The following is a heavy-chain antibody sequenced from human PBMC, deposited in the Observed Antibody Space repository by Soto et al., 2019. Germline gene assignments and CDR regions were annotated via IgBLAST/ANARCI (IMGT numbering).Heavy chain of an antibody. J-gene: IGHJ1*01. Sequence: GGSLRLSCAASGFTFSSYWMSWVRQAPGKGLEWVANIKQDGSEKYYVDSVKGRFTISRDNAKNSLYLQMNSLRAEDTAVYYCARALIAVAGEYFQHWGQGTLVTVSS. CDR1: GFTFSSYW. CDR2: IKQDGSEK. V-gene: IGHV3-7*05. D-gene: IGHD6-19*01. CDR3: ARALIAVAGEYFQH.